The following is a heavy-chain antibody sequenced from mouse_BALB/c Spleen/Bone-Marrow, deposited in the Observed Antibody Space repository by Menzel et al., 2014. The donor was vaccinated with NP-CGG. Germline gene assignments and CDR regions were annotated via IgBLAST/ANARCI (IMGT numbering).Heavy chain of an antibody. CDR3: AREKYGNYYAMGY. CDR1: GFSLXDYG. J-gene: IGHJ4*01. D-gene: IGHD2-10*02. Sequence: QVQLKDSGPGLVAPSQSLSITCTVSGFSLXDYGINWVRQPPGKGLEWLGMIWGDGTTDYNSALRSRLSINKDNSRSQVFLKMNSLQTDETARYYCAREKYGNYYAMGYWGQGTSVTVSS. CDR2: IWGDGTT. V-gene: IGHV2-6-7*01.